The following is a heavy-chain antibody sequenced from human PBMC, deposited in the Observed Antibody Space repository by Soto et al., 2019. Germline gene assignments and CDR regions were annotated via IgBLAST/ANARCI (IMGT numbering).Heavy chain of an antibody. CDR2: MNPNSGNT. V-gene: IGHV1-8*01. CDR1: GYTFTSYD. J-gene: IGHJ4*02. D-gene: IGHD6-19*01. CDR3: ASSGSGLYLY. Sequence: QVQLVQSGAEVKKPGASVKVSCKASGYTFTSYDINWVRQATGQGLEGMGWMNPNSGNTGYAQKFQGRVTMTRNTYISTAYIELSSLRFEVTAVYYCASSGSGLYLYWGQGTLSPSPQ.